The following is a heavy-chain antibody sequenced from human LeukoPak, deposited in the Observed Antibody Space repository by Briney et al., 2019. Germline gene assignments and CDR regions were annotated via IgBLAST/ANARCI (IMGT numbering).Heavy chain of an antibody. V-gene: IGHV1-2*02. CDR1: GYTLTSYY. Sequence: ASVKVSCKASGYTLTSYYMHWVRQAPGQGLEWVGWINPNSGGTNYAQKFQGRVTMTRDTSISTAYMELSRLRSDDTAVYYCARGAGIAAADTRFDYWGQGTLVTVSS. CDR3: ARGAGIAAADTRFDY. J-gene: IGHJ4*02. CDR2: INPNSGGT. D-gene: IGHD6-13*01.